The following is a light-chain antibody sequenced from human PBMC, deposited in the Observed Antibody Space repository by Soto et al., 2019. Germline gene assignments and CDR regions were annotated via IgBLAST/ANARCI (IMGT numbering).Light chain of an antibody. CDR1: QSVSSN. V-gene: IGKV3-15*01. CDR3: QQYNNWPPWT. CDR2: GAS. Sequence: EIVMTQSPATLSVSPGERATLSCRASQSVSSNFAWYQQKPGQAPRLLIYGASTRATGIPARFSGSGSGTEFTLTISGLQSEDCAVYYCQQYNNWPPWTFGRGTKVEIK. J-gene: IGKJ1*01.